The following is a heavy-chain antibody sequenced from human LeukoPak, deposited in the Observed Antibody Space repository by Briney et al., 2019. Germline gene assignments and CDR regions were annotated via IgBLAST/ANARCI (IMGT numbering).Heavy chain of an antibody. V-gene: IGHV3-11*01. Sequence: GGYLRLSCAASGFTFSDYFMSWIRQAPGKGLEWGSCISSSGFTIYYRDPVRGRFTISRDNADNSLFLQMNSLRVEDTAVYYCARHGVRHVLDWYFPLWGRGTLVAVSS. J-gene: IGHJ2*01. D-gene: IGHD3-16*01. CDR2: ISSSGFTI. CDR1: GFTFSDYF. CDR3: ARHGVRHVLDWYFPL.